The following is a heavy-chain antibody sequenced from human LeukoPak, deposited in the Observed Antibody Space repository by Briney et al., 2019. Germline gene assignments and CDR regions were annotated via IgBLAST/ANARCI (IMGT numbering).Heavy chain of an antibody. CDR2: ISYDGSNK. Sequence: GGSLRLSCAASGFTFSSYAMHWVRQAPGKGLEWVAVISYDGSNKYYADSVKGRFTISRDNAKNSLYLRMNSLRAEDTALYYCAKDIWSGSSGQSEYFQHWGQGTLVTVSS. CDR3: AKDIWSGSSGQSEYFQH. V-gene: IGHV3-30-3*01. J-gene: IGHJ1*01. CDR1: GFTFSSYA. D-gene: IGHD3-22*01.